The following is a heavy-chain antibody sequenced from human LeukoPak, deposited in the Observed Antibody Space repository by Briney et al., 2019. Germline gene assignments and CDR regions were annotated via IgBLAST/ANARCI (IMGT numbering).Heavy chain of an antibody. CDR2: ISSSSSYI. CDR1: GFTFGDNA. Sequence: PGGSLRLSCTGSGFTFGDNAMSWVRQAPGKGLEWVSSISSSSSYIYYSDSVKGRFTISRDNDKNSLYLQMNSLRAEDTAVYYCARAGGSYDYYFDYWGQGTLVTVSS. V-gene: IGHV3-21*01. CDR3: ARAGGSYDYYFDY. J-gene: IGHJ4*02. D-gene: IGHD1-26*01.